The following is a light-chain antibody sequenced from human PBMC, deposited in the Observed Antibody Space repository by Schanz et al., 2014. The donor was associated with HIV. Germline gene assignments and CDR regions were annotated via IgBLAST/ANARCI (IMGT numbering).Light chain of an antibody. CDR2: SAS. J-gene: IGKJ1*01. CDR1: QGISNY. Sequence: DILMTQSPASLSASVGDRVTFTCRASQGISNYLAWFQQKPRKVPKLLIYSASTLQSGVPSRFSGSGSGTKFSLTISSLQPEDVATYYCQKYNSAPWTFGQGTKVEI. V-gene: IGKV1-27*01. CDR3: QKYNSAPWT.